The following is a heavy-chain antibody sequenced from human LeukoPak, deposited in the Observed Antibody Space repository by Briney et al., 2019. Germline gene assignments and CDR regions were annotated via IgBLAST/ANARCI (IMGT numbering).Heavy chain of an antibody. CDR2: ISSSSSYI. CDR1: GFTFSSYS. D-gene: IGHD3-9*01. J-gene: IGHJ4*02. Sequence: GGSLRFSCAASGFTFSSYSMNWVRQAPGKGLVWVSSISSSSSYIYYADSVKGRFTISRDNAKNSMYLQMNSLRAEDTAVYYCARTRYYDILTGYYWGEGFDYWGQGSLVSVSS. V-gene: IGHV3-21*01. CDR3: ARTRYYDILTGYYWGEGFDY.